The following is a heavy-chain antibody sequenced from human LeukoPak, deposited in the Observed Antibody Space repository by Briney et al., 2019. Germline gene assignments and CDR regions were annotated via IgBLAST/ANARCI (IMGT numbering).Heavy chain of an antibody. CDR3: ARGPDPLYVWGSYLIEYYFDY. J-gene: IGHJ4*02. CDR2: ISSSSSYI. Sequence: GGSLRLSCAASGFTFSSYSMNWVRQAPGKGLEWVSSISSSSSYIYYADSVKGRFTISRDNAKNSLYLQMSSLRAEDTAVYYCARGPDPLYVWGSYLIEYYFDYWGQGTLVTVSS. V-gene: IGHV3-21*01. D-gene: IGHD3-16*02. CDR1: GFTFSSYS.